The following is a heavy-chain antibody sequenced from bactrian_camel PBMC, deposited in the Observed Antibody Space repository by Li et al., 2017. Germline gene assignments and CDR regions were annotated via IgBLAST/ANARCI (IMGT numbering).Heavy chain of an antibody. Sequence: HVQLVESGGGSVQVGGSLRLSCVASGDTIGRYCMGWFRQAPGQEREAVVVGGSRTYYADSVKGRFAISQDSANNTLSLEMKSLKVEDTATYYCVVDPGRGYGNGDYCRRRLSGFGTWGQGTQVTVS. V-gene: IGHV3S55*01. D-gene: IGHD2*01. CDR1: GDTIGRYC. CDR3: VVDPGRGYGNGDYCRRRLSGFGT. J-gene: IGHJ6*01. CDR2: GGSRT.